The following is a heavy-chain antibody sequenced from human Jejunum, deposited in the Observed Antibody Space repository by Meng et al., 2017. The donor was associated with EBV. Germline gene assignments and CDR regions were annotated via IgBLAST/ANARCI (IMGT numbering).Heavy chain of an antibody. CDR2: IYYSGNT. CDR3: ARVVDYYERSGYPDF. D-gene: IGHD3-22*01. V-gene: IGHV4-61*01. Sequence: QREEAGTGLVKPSEAPSLTCTGSGGSVSTASYYWSWIRQSPGKGLEWIGYIYYSGNTNYNPSLKSRATITVDTSKNQFSLKLSSVTAADTAVYYCARVVDYYERSGYPDFWGQGTLVTVSS. CDR1: GGSVSTASYY. J-gene: IGHJ4*02.